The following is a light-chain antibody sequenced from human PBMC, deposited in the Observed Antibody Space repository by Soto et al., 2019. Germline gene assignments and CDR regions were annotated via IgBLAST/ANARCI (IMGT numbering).Light chain of an antibody. CDR1: QSISRY. Sequence: ETVLTQSPAILSLSPGERATLFCRASQSISRYLAWYQQKPGQAPRLLIYDASNRATGTPARFSGSGSGTDFPLTISRLEPDDFAVYHCTQRSNWPPITFGRGTRLEIK. CDR3: TQRSNWPPIT. J-gene: IGKJ5*01. CDR2: DAS. V-gene: IGKV3-11*01.